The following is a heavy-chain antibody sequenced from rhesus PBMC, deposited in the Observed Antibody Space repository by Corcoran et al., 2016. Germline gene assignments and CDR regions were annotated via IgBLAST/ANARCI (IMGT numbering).Heavy chain of an antibody. V-gene: IGHV4-99*01. CDR2: FSGGSGST. J-gene: IGHJ4*01. D-gene: IGHD7-45*01. Sequence: QVQLQESGPGLVQPSETLSLTCAVSGYSINSGFYWVWIRQPPGKGLEYIASFSGGSGSTNYNPSLKSRVTISKDMSQNQFSLKLTYVTAADTAVYYCARHGLTGGFDYWGQGVLVTVSS. CDR3: ARHGLTGGFDY. CDR1: GYSINSGFY.